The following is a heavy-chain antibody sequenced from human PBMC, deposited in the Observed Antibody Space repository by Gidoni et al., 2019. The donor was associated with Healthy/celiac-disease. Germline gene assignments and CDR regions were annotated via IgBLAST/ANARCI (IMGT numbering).Heavy chain of an antibody. CDR2: IYYSGST. Sequence: QVQLQESGPGLVKPSETLSLTCTGSGGSVSSSSYSCSWIRQPPGKGLEWIGYIYYSGSTNYNPSLKSRVTISVDTSKSQFSLKLSSVTAADTAVYYCASSRGDFWSGYSSDYGMDVWGQGTTVTVSS. D-gene: IGHD3-3*01. CDR3: ASSRGDFWSGYSSDYGMDV. J-gene: IGHJ6*02. V-gene: IGHV4-61*01. CDR1: GGSVSSSSYS.